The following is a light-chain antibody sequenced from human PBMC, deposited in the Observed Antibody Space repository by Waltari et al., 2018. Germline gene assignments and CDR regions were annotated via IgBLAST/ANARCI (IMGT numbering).Light chain of an antibody. Sequence: QSALTQPASVSGSPGQSITISCTGTSRDGGSHDFNLVSWYQQHPGKAPKLMIYEGNKRPSGVSSRLSGSKSGNTASLTISGLQAEDEADYYCCSYAGSDTWVFGGGTKLTVL. CDR2: EGN. J-gene: IGLJ3*02. V-gene: IGLV2-23*01. CDR1: SRDGGSHDFNL. CDR3: CSYAGSDTWV.